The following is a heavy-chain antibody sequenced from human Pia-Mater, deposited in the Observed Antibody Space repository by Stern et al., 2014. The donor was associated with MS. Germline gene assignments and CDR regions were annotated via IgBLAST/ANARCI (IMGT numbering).Heavy chain of an antibody. Sequence: QITLKESRPALANPTQTLTLTRTFSGVSLSTSGMCVSWIRQPPGKALEWLALIDWHDKYYSTSLKTRLTIPKDASKNQVVLTMTNMDPVDTATYYCARIRGQPRGYYGMDVWGQGTTVTVSS. CDR1: GVSLSTSGMC. J-gene: IGHJ6*02. CDR3: ARIRGQPRGYYGMDV. V-gene: IGHV2-70*01. CDR2: IDWHDK. D-gene: IGHD1-1*01.